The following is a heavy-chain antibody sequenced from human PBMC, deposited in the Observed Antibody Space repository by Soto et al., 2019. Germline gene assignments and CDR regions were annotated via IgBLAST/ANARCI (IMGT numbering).Heavy chain of an antibody. J-gene: IGHJ6*02. CDR1: GFTFSSYG. CDR3: ARDDEQLGLYYYGMDV. Sequence: VGSLRLSCAASGFTFSSYGMHWVRQAPGKGLEWVAVIWYDGSNKYYADSVKGRFTISRDNSKNTLYLQMNSLRAEDTAVYYCARDDEQLGLYYYGMDVWGQGTTVTVSS. CDR2: IWYDGSNK. V-gene: IGHV3-33*01. D-gene: IGHD6-13*01.